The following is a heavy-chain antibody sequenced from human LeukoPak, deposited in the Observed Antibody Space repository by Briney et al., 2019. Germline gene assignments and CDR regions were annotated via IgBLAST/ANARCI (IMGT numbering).Heavy chain of an antibody. CDR3: ARDLGMSYSVDY. J-gene: IGHJ4*02. Sequence: GGSLRLSCAASGFTFSSYAMSWVRQAPGKGLEWVSAISGSGGSTYYADSVKGRFTISRDNSKNTLYLQMNSLRAEDTAVYYCARDLGMSYSVDYWGQGTLVTVSS. V-gene: IGHV3-23*01. CDR2: ISGSGGST. D-gene: IGHD2-21*01. CDR1: GFTFSSYA.